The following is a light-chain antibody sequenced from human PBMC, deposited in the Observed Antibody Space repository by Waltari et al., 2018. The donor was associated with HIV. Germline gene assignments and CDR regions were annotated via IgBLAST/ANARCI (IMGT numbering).Light chain of an antibody. CDR3: GTWDSSLSAVV. CDR1: TSNIGNNY. Sequence: QSVLTQPPSVSAAPGQKVTIPCSGSTSNIGNNYVSWYQQLPGTAPKLLISDNNKRPSGIPDRFSGSKSGTSATLGITGLQTGDEADYYCGTWDSSLSAVVFGGGTKLTVL. J-gene: IGLJ2*01. CDR2: DNN. V-gene: IGLV1-51*01.